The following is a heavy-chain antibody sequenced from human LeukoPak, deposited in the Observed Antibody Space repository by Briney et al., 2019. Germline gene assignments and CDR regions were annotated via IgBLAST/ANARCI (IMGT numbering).Heavy chain of an antibody. D-gene: IGHD1-26*01. Sequence: GASVKVSCKVSGYTLTELSMHWVRQAPGKGLEWMGGFDPEDGETIYAQKFQGRVTMTEDTSTDTAYMELSSLRSEDTAVYYCATGPGRSYSPYYYYYYMDVWGKGTTVTVSS. V-gene: IGHV1-24*01. CDR2: FDPEDGET. CDR1: GYTLTELS. CDR3: ATGPGRSYSPYYYYYYMDV. J-gene: IGHJ6*03.